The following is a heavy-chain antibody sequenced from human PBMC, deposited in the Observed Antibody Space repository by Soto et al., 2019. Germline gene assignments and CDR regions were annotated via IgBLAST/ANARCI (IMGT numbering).Heavy chain of an antibody. D-gene: IGHD6-19*01. CDR1: GYIFSAYY. CDR2: INPNSGVT. CDR3: ARVRIAVAGPTPYYYYGMDV. J-gene: IGHJ6*02. Sequence: GASVKVSCKTSGYIFSAYYMHWMRQAPGQGLEWMGWINPNSGVTSYAQKFQGRATMSRDTSITTVYMELRRLTSDDTAMYYCARVRIAVAGPTPYYYYGMDVWGQGTPVTVSS. V-gene: IGHV1-2*02.